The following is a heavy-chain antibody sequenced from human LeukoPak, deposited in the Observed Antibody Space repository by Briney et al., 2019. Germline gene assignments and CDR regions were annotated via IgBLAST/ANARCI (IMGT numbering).Heavy chain of an antibody. V-gene: IGHV4-4*07. D-gene: IGHD5-18*01. CDR3: AAGSQSTALIK. CDR1: GGSISSYY. CDR2: MYTSGET. J-gene: IGHJ4*02. Sequence: PSETLSLTCTVSGGSISSYYWTWIRQPAGKGLEWIGRMYTSGETNYNSTLKSRVTISLDTSKNQFSLRLSSVTAADTAVYYFAAGSQSTALIKRGQGSLVSVSS.